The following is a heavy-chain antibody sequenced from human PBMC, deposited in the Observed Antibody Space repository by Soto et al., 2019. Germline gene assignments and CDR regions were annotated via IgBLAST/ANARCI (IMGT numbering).Heavy chain of an antibody. D-gene: IGHD1-26*01. CDR3: TRGLLGGAPSYTFHGMDV. Sequence: EVQLVESGGGLVQPGGSLRLSCAASGFTYSDHYMDWVRQAPRKGLEWVARSRNRVNSHTTEYAASVKGRFTISRDESKSSLYLQMNSLKIEDTAVYYCTRGLLGGAPSYTFHGMDVLGQGTTVTVSS. CDR2: SRNRVNSHTT. J-gene: IGHJ6*01. V-gene: IGHV3-72*01. CDR1: GFTYSDHY.